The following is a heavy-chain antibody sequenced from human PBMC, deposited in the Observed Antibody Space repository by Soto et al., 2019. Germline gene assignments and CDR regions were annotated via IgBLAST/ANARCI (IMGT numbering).Heavy chain of an antibody. Sequence: KPSETLSLTCTVSGGSISNYYWNWIRQSPGKGLEWIGYIYSSGSTHYNPSLQNRVTISIDTSKNQVSLKVNSVTAADTAVYYCARDHPHSYGVYYFDYWGQGTPVPVSS. V-gene: IGHV4-59*01. CDR3: ARDHPHSYGVYYFDY. CDR2: IYSSGST. J-gene: IGHJ4*02. D-gene: IGHD5-18*01. CDR1: GGSISNYY.